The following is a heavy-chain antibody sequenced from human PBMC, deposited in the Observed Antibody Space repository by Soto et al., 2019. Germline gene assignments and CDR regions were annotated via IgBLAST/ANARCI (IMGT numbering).Heavy chain of an antibody. CDR2: ISGSGGST. J-gene: IGHJ4*02. D-gene: IGHD3-22*01. CDR1: GFTFSSYA. Sequence: GGSLRLSCTASGFTFSSYAMSWVRQAPGKGLEWVSAISGSGGSTYYAASVKGRFTISRDNTKNTLNLQMNSLRAEDTAVYYCAKDLITSPGSSGYYCDYWGQGAVVTVS. V-gene: IGHV3-23*01. CDR3: AKDLITSPGSSGYYCDY.